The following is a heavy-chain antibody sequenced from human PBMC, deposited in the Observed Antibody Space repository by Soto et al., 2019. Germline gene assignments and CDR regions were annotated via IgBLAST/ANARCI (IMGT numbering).Heavy chain of an antibody. CDR3: ARVSGQLPRQNWFDP. CDR2: IYYSGST. CDR1: GGSISSGGYY. D-gene: IGHD2-2*01. Sequence: QVQLQESGPGLVKPSQTLSITCTVSGGSISSGGYYWSWIRQHPGKGLEWIGYIYYSGSTYYNPSLKSRVTISVDTSKNQFSLKLSSVTAADTAVYYCARVSGQLPRQNWFDPWGQGTLVTVSS. V-gene: IGHV4-31*03. J-gene: IGHJ5*02.